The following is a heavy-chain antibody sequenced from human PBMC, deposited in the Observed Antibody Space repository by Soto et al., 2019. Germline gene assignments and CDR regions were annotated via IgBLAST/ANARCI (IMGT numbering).Heavy chain of an antibody. D-gene: IGHD3-10*01. J-gene: IGHJ4*02. V-gene: IGHV3-72*01. Sequence: ESGGGLVQPGGSLRLSCAASGFTFSDHYMDWVRQAPGKGLDWVGRTRNKANRYTTEYAASVKGRFTISRDDSKNSLYLQMNSLKTDDTAVYYCVRVRGGGTYHFDSWGQGTLVTVSS. CDR2: TRNKANRYTT. CDR3: VRVRGGGTYHFDS. CDR1: GFTFSDHY.